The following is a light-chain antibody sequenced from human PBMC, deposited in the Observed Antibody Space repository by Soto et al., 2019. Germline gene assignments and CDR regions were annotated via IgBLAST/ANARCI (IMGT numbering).Light chain of an antibody. V-gene: IGKV4-1*01. CDR1: QSVLYSSSNKNY. CDR2: WAS. J-gene: IGKJ4*01. Sequence: DVVMTQSPDSLAVSPGERATINCKSSQSVLYSSSNKNYLAWYQQKPGQPPKLLIYWASTRESGVPDRFSGSGSGTDFTLTIVSLQAEDVAVYYCQQYYSIPLTFGGGTKVEIK. CDR3: QQYYSIPLT.